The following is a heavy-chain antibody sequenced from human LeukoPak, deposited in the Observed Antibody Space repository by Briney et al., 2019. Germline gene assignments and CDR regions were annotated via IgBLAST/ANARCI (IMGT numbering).Heavy chain of an antibody. CDR2: IKQDGSEK. CDR1: GFTFSSYC. J-gene: IGHJ5*02. CDR3: SEALVRGDYVNWFDP. V-gene: IGHV3-7*01. Sequence: GGSLRLSCAASGFTFSSYCMSWVRQAPGKGLEWVAHIKQDGSEKYYADSVKGRFTISRDNAKNSVYLQMNSLRAEDTAVYFCSEALVRGDYVNWFDPWGQGTLVTVSS. D-gene: IGHD4-17*01.